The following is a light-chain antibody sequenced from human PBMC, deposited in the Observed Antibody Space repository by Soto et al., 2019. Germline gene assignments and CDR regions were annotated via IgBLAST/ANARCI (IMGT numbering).Light chain of an antibody. J-gene: IGKJ1*01. Sequence: DIQLNQSPSSLSASVGDRVNITCRASQSISSYLNWYQQKPGKAPKLLIYAASSLQSGVPSRFSGSGSGTDFTLTISSLQPEDFATYYCQQSYSTPRTFGQGTKVDIK. CDR2: AAS. V-gene: IGKV1-39*01. CDR1: QSISSY. CDR3: QQSYSTPRT.